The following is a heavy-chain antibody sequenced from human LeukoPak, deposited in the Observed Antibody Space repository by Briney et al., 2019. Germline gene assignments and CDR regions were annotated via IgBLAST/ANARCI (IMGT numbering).Heavy chain of an antibody. V-gene: IGHV3-66*01. Sequence: GGSLRLSCAASGFTVSSNYMSWVRQAPGKGLEWVSVIYSGGSTYYADSVKGRSTISRDNSKNTLYLQMNSLRAEDAAVYYCARASVAPLYYYYGMDVWGQGTTVTVSS. D-gene: IGHD6-19*01. CDR2: IYSGGST. CDR1: GFTVSSNY. CDR3: ARASVAPLYYYYGMDV. J-gene: IGHJ6*02.